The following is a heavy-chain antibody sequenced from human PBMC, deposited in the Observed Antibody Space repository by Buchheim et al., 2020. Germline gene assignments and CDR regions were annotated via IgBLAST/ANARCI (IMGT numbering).Heavy chain of an antibody. V-gene: IGHV3-7*01. CDR3: ATGRYYSYYYGMDV. D-gene: IGHD3-10*01. CDR1: GFTFSNYW. CDR2: IKQDGSEK. J-gene: IGHJ6*02. Sequence: EVQLVESGGGLVQPGGSLRLSCAASGFTFSNYWMSWVRQAPGKGLDWVAYIKQDGSEKFYVDSVKGRFTISRDNAKNSLYLQMNSLRTEDTAVYYCATGRYYSYYYGMDVWGQGTT.